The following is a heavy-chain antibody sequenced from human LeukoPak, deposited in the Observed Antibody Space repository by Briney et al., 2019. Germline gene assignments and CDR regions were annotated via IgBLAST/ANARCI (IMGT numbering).Heavy chain of an antibody. CDR1: GYSFTSYW. CDR2: IYPGDSDT. V-gene: IGHV5-51*01. Sequence: GESLTISCKGSGYSFTSYWIGWVRQMPGKGLEWMGIIYPGDSDTRYSPSFQGQVTISADKSISTAYLQWSSLKASDTAIYYCARQGAAGKYYYYYMDVWGKGTTVTVSS. CDR3: ARQGAAGKYYYYYMDV. D-gene: IGHD6-13*01. J-gene: IGHJ6*03.